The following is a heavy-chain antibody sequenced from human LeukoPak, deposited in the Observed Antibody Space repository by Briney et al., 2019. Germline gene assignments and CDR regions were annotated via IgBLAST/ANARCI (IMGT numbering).Heavy chain of an antibody. V-gene: IGHV3-23*01. J-gene: IGHJ5*02. CDR3: AKYSSSWYERDWFDP. CDR2: ISGSGGST. CDR1: GFTFSIYA. D-gene: IGHD6-13*01. Sequence: GGSLRLSCAASGFTFSIYAMSWVRQAPGKGLEWVSAISGSGGSTYYADSVKGRFTISRDNSKNTYLQMNSLRAEDTAVYYCAKYSSSWYERDWFDPWGQGTLVTVSS.